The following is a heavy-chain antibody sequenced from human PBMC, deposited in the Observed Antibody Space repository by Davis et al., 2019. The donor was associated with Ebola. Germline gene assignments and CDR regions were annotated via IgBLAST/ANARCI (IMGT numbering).Heavy chain of an antibody. J-gene: IGHJ5*02. D-gene: IGHD6-6*01. CDR2: ISAYNGNT. CDR3: ARGIAAQKTGGWFDP. CDR1: GYTFTSYG. Sequence: ASVKVSCKASGYTFTSYGISWVRQAPGQGLEWMGWISAYNGNTNYAQKLQGRVTMTTDTSTSTAYMELRSLRSDDTAVYYCARGIAAQKTGGWFDPWGQGTLVTVSS. V-gene: IGHV1-18*04.